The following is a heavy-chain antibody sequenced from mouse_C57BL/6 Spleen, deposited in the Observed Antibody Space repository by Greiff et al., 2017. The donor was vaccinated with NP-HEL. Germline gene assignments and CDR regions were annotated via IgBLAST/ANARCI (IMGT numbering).Heavy chain of an antibody. D-gene: IGHD1-1*01. J-gene: IGHJ1*03. V-gene: IGHV1-39*01. Sequence: EVKLQESGPELVKPGASVKISCKASGYSFTDYNMNRVKQSNGKSLEWIGVINPNYGTTSYNQKFKGKATLTVDQSSSTAYMQLNSLTSEDSAVYYCARRDYYGSSHWYFDVWGTGTTVTVSS. CDR3: ARRDYYGSSHWYFDV. CDR1: GYSFTDYN. CDR2: INPNYGTT.